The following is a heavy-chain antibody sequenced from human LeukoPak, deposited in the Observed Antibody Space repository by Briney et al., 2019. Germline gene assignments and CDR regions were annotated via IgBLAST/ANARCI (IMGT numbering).Heavy chain of an antibody. Sequence: GGSLRLSCAASGFTFSSYAMSWVRQAPGKGLEWVSAISGSGGSTYYADSVKGRFTISRDNSKNTLYLQMNSLRAEDTAVYYCATPEAGELGVVIGIAFDIWGQGTMVTASS. V-gene: IGHV3-23*01. CDR3: ATPEAGELGVVIGIAFDI. D-gene: IGHD3-3*01. CDR2: ISGSGGST. CDR1: GFTFSSYA. J-gene: IGHJ3*02.